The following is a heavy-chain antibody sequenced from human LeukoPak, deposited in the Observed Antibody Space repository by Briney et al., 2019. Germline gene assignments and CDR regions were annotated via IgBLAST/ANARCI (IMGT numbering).Heavy chain of an antibody. CDR1: GLTFSSYA. Sequence: GGSLRLSCAASGLTFSSYAMSWVRQAPGKGLEWVSAISGSGGSTYYADSVKGRFTISRDNSKNTLYLQMNSLRAEDTAVYYCAKEGPLDDSSGYYLYYFDYWGQGTLVTVSS. CDR3: AKEGPLDDSSGYYLYYFDY. D-gene: IGHD3-22*01. V-gene: IGHV3-23*01. J-gene: IGHJ4*02. CDR2: ISGSGGST.